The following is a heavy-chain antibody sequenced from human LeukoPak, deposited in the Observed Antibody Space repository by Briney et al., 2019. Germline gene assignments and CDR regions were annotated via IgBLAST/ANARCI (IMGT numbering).Heavy chain of an antibody. J-gene: IGHJ4*02. Sequence: GGSLRLSCAASGFTVSNNYVYWVRQAPGKGLEWVSSISSSSSYIYYADSVKGRFTISRDNAKNSLYLQMNSLRAEDTAVYYCARYSSGWYLDYWGQGTLVTVSS. CDR1: GFTVSNNY. CDR3: ARYSSGWYLDY. D-gene: IGHD6-19*01. V-gene: IGHV3-21*01. CDR2: ISSSSSYI.